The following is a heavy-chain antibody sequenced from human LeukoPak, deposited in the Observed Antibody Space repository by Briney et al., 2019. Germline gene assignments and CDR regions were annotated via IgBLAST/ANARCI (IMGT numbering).Heavy chain of an antibody. CDR1: GFTFDNFA. CDR2: ISWNSGSI. V-gene: IGHV3-9*01. J-gene: IGHJ4*02. Sequence: GGSLRLSCAASGFTFDNFAMHWVRQAPGKGLEWVSGISWNSGSIRYADSVKGRFTVSRDNAKNSLYLQMNSLRAEDTAVYYCARSYGGNSDYWGQGTLVTVSS. D-gene: IGHD4-23*01. CDR3: ARSYGGNSDY.